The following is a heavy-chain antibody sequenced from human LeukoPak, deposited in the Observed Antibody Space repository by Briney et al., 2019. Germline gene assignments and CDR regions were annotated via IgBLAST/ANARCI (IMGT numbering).Heavy chain of an antibody. V-gene: IGHV7-4-1*02. CDR2: INTYTRNP. J-gene: IGHJ4*01. CDR3: ARQVGTASSHDFGH. Sequence: ASVKVSCKASGYTFTTYVLNWVRQAPGQGFEWMGFINTYTRNPTYAQGFTGRFVFSLDTSVSTAYLQISNLKAEDTAVYYCARQVGTASSHDFGHWGHGTQVTVSS. D-gene: IGHD2-21*02. CDR1: GYTFTTYV.